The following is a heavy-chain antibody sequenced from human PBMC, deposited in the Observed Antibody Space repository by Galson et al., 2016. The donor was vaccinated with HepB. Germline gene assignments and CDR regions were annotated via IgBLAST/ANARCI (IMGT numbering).Heavy chain of an antibody. D-gene: IGHD2-2*01. CDR1: GYSIIDYG. V-gene: IGHV1-18*01. Sequence: SVKVSCKVSGYSIIDYGISWVRQAPGQGLEWMGWTSGRNGNTNYEQSFQGRVTMIIDTSTSTAYMELRSLKSDDTAVYYCARTGKYQMPPHFYYYGLDVWGQGTTVTVSS. CDR2: TSGRNGNT. CDR3: ARTGKYQMPPHFYYYGLDV. J-gene: IGHJ6*02.